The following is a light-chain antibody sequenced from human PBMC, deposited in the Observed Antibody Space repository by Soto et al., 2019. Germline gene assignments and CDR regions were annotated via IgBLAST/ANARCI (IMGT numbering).Light chain of an antibody. V-gene: IGLV6-57*04. CDR2: EDN. CDR3: QSYDSSIDVV. Sequence: NFMLTQPHSVSESPGKTVTISCTRSSGSIASNYVQWYQQRPGSAPTTVIYEDNQRPSGVPHRFSGSIDSSSNSASLTISGLKTEDEADFYCQSYDSSIDVVFGGGTKLTVL. CDR1: SGSIASNY. J-gene: IGLJ2*01.